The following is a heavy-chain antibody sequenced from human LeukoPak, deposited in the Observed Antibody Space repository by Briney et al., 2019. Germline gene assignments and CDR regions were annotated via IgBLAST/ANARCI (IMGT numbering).Heavy chain of an antibody. J-gene: IGHJ6*02. CDR1: GFTVSSNY. CDR3: AMIVGATTYYYYSMDV. V-gene: IGHV3-53*04. Sequence: GGSLRLSCAASGFTVSSNYMSWVRQAPGKGLEWVSVIYSGGSTYYADSVKGRFTISRHNSKNTLYLQMNSLRAEDTAVYYCAMIVGATTYYYYSMDVWGQGTTVTVSS. D-gene: IGHD1-26*01. CDR2: IYSGGST.